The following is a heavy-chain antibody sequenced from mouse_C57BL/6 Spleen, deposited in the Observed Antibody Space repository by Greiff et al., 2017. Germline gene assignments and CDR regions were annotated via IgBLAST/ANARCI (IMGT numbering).Heavy chain of an antibody. D-gene: IGHD1-1*01. Sequence: QVQLQQPGAELVKPGASVKLSCKASGYTFTSYWMHWVKQRPGQGLEWIGMIHPNSGSTNYNEKFKSKDTLTVDKSSSTAYMQLSSLTSEDSAVYYCARSPYYDYGRDYWGQGTTLTVSS. CDR1: GYTFTSYW. CDR2: IHPNSGST. V-gene: IGHV1-64*01. J-gene: IGHJ2*01. CDR3: ARSPYYDYGRDY.